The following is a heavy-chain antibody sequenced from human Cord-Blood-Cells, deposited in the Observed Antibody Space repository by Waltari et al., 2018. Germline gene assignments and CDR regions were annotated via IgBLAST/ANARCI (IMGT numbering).Heavy chain of an antibody. CDR2: IYSGGST. Sequence: EVQLVESGGGLIQPGGSLRLSCAASGFTVSSNYMSWVRQGPGKGLGGVSVIYSGGSTYYADSVKGRFTISRDNSKNTLYLQMNSLRAEDTAVYYCAREGSSSFFGAFDIWGQGTMVTVSS. CDR3: AREGSSSFFGAFDI. D-gene: IGHD6-6*01. CDR1: GFTVSSNY. V-gene: IGHV3-53*01. J-gene: IGHJ3*02.